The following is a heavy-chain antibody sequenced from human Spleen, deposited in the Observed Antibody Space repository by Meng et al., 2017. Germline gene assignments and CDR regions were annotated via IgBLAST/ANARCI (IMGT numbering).Heavy chain of an antibody. CDR2: LGAHPGDT. D-gene: IGHD3-10*01. V-gene: IGHV1-18*01. J-gene: IGHJ4*02. CDR1: DYTFTGFG. Sequence: HVQLLQSGAEVKQPGASLKVSCKASDYTFTGFGVCWVRQAPGQGLEWMAWLGAHPGDTSFAPKFLGRVTVTADTATATAYMELRSLTFDDTAVYYCARGTPGRSYCDYWGLGTLVTVSS. CDR3: ARGTPGRSYCDY.